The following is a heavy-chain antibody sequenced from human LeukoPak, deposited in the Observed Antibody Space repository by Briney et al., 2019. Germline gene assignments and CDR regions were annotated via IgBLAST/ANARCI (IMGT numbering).Heavy chain of an antibody. CDR3: ARDRGTWNDDGFDY. CDR2: INPNSGGT. D-gene: IGHD1-1*01. Sequence: PQASVKVSCKASGYTFTGHYMHWVRQAPGQGLEWMGWINPNSGGTNYAQKFQGRVTMTRDTSISTAYMELSRLSSVTAADTAVYYCARDRGTWNDDGFDYWGQGTLVTVSS. J-gene: IGHJ4*02. V-gene: IGHV1-2*02. CDR1: GYTFTGHY.